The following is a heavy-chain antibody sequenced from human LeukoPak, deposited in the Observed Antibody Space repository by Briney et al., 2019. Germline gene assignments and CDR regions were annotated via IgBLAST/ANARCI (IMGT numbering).Heavy chain of an antibody. Sequence: SENLSLTCAVYGGSFSGYYWSWIRQSPGKGLEWIGEINHSGSTNYNPSLKSRVTMSVDTSKNQFSLKLSSVTAADTAVYYCARSPPIYCSGGSCYYFDYWGQGTLVTVSS. D-gene: IGHD2-15*01. CDR2: INHSGST. V-gene: IGHV4-34*01. CDR1: GGSFSGYY. J-gene: IGHJ4*02. CDR3: ARSPPIYCSGGSCYYFDY.